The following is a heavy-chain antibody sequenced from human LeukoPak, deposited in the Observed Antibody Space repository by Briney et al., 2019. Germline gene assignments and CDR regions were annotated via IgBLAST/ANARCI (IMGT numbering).Heavy chain of an antibody. V-gene: IGHV3-66*01. CDR2: MYSGGST. CDR3: ARSYSNHLFGMDV. J-gene: IGHJ6*02. D-gene: IGHD4-11*01. CDR1: GFTVSSYY. Sequence: PGGSLRLSCAASGFTVSSYYTTWVRQAPGKGLEWVSVMYSGGSTYYADSVKGRVAISRDNSQNTVFLQMNSVRVEDTAVYYCARSYSNHLFGMDVWGQGTAVTVSS.